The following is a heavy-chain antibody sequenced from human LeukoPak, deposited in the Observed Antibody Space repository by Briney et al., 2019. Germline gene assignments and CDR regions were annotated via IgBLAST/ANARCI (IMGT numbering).Heavy chain of an antibody. J-gene: IGHJ6*03. CDR1: GGSISTSNYY. CDR3: ARGLYYYYYMDV. Sequence: SETLSLTCTVSGGSISTSNYYWGWIRQPPGKGLEWIGNIFYSGSTYYSPSLKSRVTISLDTSRNQFSLKLSSVTAADTALYYCARGLYYYYYMDVWGKGTTVTVSS. CDR2: IFYSGST. V-gene: IGHV4-39*07.